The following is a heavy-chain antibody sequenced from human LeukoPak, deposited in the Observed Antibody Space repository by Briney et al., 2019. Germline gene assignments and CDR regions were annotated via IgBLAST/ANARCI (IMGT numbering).Heavy chain of an antibody. CDR1: GGSFSGYY. V-gene: IGHV4-34*01. D-gene: IGHD5-12*01. Sequence: SETLSLTCAVYGGSFSGYYWSWIRQPPGKGLEWIGEIYHSGSTNYNPSLKSRVTISVDKSKNQFSLKLSSVTAADTAVYYCARRSWVVATMSFDYWGQGTLVTVSS. CDR3: ARRSWVVATMSFDY. J-gene: IGHJ4*02. CDR2: IYHSGST.